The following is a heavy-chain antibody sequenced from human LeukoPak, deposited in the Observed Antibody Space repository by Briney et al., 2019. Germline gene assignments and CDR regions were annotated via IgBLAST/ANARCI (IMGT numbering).Heavy chain of an antibody. Sequence: GGSLRLSCAASGFTFSSYAMSWVRQAPGKGLEWVSAISGSGGSTYYADSVKGRFTISRDNSKNTLYLQMNSLRAEDTAVYYCAKEMVRGYDFWSGYYTGYYFDYWGQGTLVTVSS. D-gene: IGHD3-3*01. V-gene: IGHV3-23*01. CDR2: ISGSGGST. CDR3: AKEMVRGYDFWSGYYTGYYFDY. CDR1: GFTFSSYA. J-gene: IGHJ4*02.